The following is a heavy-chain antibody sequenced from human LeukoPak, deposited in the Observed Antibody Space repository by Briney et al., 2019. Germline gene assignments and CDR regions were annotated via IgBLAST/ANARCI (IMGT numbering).Heavy chain of an antibody. CDR2: ISGSGGST. Sequence: GGSLRLSCAASGFTFSSYAMSWVRQAPGKGLEWVSAISGSGGSTYYVDSVKGRFTISRDNSKNTLYLQMNSLRAEVTAVYYCAKDLRNSVSPSPSAFDIWGQGTMVTVSS. D-gene: IGHD2-8*01. CDR1: GFTFSSYA. CDR3: AKDLRNSVSPSPSAFDI. V-gene: IGHV3-23*01. J-gene: IGHJ3*02.